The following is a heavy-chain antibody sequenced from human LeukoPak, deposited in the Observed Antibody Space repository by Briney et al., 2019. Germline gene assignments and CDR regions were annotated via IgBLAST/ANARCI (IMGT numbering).Heavy chain of an antibody. CDR1: GFTFSSYG. D-gene: IGHD3-10*01. Sequence: GGSLRLSCAASGFTFSSYGMHWVRQAPGKGLEWVAVISYDGSNKYYADSVKGRFTISRDNSKTTLYLHMNSLRAEDTAVYYCAKDKRLLWFGEQFDYWGQGTLVTVSS. V-gene: IGHV3-30*18. CDR2: ISYDGSNK. CDR3: AKDKRLLWFGEQFDY. J-gene: IGHJ4*02.